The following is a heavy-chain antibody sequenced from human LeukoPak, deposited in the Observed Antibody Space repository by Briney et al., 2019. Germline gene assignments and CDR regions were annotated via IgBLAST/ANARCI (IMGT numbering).Heavy chain of an antibody. V-gene: IGHV4-59*01. CDR1: GASINYNY. CDR2: IYHRDNT. J-gene: IGHJ4*02. Sequence: HPSETLSLTCTVSGASINYNYWSWVRQPPGKGLEWIGYIYHRDNTNYNPSLESRVTISLDTSRSQFSLKLRSVTAADTAAYYCAGTHYDFWSAYLDSWGQGTLVTVSS. D-gene: IGHD3-3*01. CDR3: AGTHYDFWSAYLDS.